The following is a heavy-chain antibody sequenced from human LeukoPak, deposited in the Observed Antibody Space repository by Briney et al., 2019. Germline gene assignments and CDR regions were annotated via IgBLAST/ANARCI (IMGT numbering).Heavy chain of an antibody. Sequence: ASVKVSCKASGYTFTGYYMHWVRQAPGQGLEWMGWINPNSGGTNYARKFQGRVTMTRDTSISTAYMELSRLRSDDTAVYYCARDQTYYYDSSGYYFGSWGQGTLVTVSS. V-gene: IGHV1-2*02. J-gene: IGHJ5*02. D-gene: IGHD3-22*01. CDR2: INPNSGGT. CDR3: ARDQTYYYDSSGYYFGS. CDR1: GYTFTGYY.